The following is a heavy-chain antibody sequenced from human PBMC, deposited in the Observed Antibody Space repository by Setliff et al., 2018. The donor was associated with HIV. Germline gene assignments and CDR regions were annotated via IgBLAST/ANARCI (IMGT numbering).Heavy chain of an antibody. CDR2: IYNSGYS. D-gene: IGHD3-16*01. J-gene: IGHJ6*03. V-gene: IGHV4-61*05. CDR3: ARGVIETDNNYVDIYYYNYMDV. Sequence: SETLSLTCAVSGDSMSSDNYFWVWVRQPPGKGMEWIGYIYNSGYSNSKPSLKSRVTMSLDTSKNQFSLELTPVTAADTAVYFCARGVIETDNNYVDIYYYNYMDVWGKGTTVTVSS. CDR1: GDSMSSDNYF.